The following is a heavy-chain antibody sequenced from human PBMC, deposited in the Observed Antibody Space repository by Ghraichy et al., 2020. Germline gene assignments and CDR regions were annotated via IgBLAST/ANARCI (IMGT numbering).Heavy chain of an antibody. V-gene: IGHV3-23*01. D-gene: IGHD3-22*01. Sequence: GGSLRLSCAASGFTFNTFAMSWVRQAPGKGLVWVSSISGSSDYTYYSDSVKGRFTVSRDNSKNTLYLEMNSLRAEDAAIYYCTRGAHDRNGHPWAYNWFGPWGLGTPVTVSS. CDR1: GFTFNTFA. J-gene: IGHJ5*02. CDR3: TRGAHDRNGHPWAYNWFGP. CDR2: ISGSSDYT.